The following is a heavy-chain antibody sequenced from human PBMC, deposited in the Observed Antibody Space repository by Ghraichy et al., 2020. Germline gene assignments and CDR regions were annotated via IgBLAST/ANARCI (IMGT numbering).Heavy chain of an antibody. CDR1: GFTFSSYW. CDR2: INSDGSST. J-gene: IGHJ4*02. CDR3: AKGGYSSGGGFDD. V-gene: IGHV3-74*01. Sequence: GGSLRLSCAASGFTFSSYWMHWVRQAPGKGLVWVSRINSDGSSTSYADSVKGRFTISRDNAKNTLYLQMNSLRAEDTAVYYCAKGGYSSGGGFDDWGQGTLVTVSS. D-gene: IGHD6-19*01.